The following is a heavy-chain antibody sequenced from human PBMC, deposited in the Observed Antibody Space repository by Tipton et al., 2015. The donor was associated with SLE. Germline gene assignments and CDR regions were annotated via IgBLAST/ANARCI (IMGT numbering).Heavy chain of an antibody. CDR2: ISSSSSYI. J-gene: IGHJ4*02. Sequence: SLRLSCAASGFTFSSYSMNWVRQAPGKGLEWVSSISSSSSYIYYADSVKGRFTISRGNSKNTLFLQMNSLRTEDTAVYYCARAYCSGGSCYRALFDYWGQGTLVTVSS. D-gene: IGHD2-15*01. CDR3: ARAYCSGGSCYRALFDY. CDR1: GFTFSSYS. V-gene: IGHV3-21*04.